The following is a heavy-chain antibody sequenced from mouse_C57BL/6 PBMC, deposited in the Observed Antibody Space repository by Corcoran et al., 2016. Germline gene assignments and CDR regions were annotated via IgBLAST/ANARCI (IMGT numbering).Heavy chain of an antibody. CDR1: GYTFTDYY. J-gene: IGHJ4*01. V-gene: IGHV1-84*01. CDR2: IYPGSGNT. Sequence: QIQLLLSGPELVKPGASVKISCKASGYTFTDYYINWVKQRPGQGLEWIGWIYPGSGNTKYNEKFKGKATLTVDTSSSTAYMQLSSLTSEDSAVYFCARQQIYYGNPYAMDYWGQGTAVTVSS. CDR3: ARQQIYYGNPYAMDY. D-gene: IGHD2-1*01.